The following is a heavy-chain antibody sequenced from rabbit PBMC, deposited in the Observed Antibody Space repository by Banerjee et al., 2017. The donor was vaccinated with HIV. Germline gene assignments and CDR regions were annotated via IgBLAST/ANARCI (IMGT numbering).Heavy chain of an antibody. CDR2: IYTGSGST. V-gene: IGHV1S45*01. Sequence: QEQLVESGGGLVQPEGSLTLTCTASGFSFSNKYVMCWVRQAPGKGLEWIASIYTGSGSTYYASWAKGRFTISKTSSTTVTLQMTSLTAADTATHFCAKSTYLDYFDLWGQGTLVTVS. D-gene: IGHD8-1*01. J-gene: IGHJ4*01. CDR3: AKSTYLDYFDL. CDR1: GFSFSNKYV.